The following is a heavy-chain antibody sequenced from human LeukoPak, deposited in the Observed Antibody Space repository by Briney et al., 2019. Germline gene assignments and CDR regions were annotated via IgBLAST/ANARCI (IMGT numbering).Heavy chain of an antibody. CDR1: GGSISSSSYY. Sequence: PSETLSLTCTVSGGSISSSSYYWGWIRQPPGKGLEWIGSIYYSGSTYYNPSLKSRVTISVDTSKNQFSLKLSSVTAADTAVYYCARASGLLDYWGQGTLVTVSS. CDR2: IYYSGST. J-gene: IGHJ4*02. CDR3: ARASGLLDY. V-gene: IGHV4-39*01. D-gene: IGHD5-18*01.